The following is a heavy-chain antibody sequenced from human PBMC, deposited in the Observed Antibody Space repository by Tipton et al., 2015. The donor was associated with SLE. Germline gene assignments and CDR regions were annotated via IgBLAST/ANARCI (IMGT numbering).Heavy chain of an antibody. D-gene: IGHD6-19*01. CDR2: INHSGST. J-gene: IGHJ3*02. Sequence: TLSLTCAVYGGSFSGYYWSWIRQPPGKGLEWIGEINHSGSTNYSPSHKSRVTISVDTSKNQFSLKLSSVTAADTAVYYCARVNGWYDAFVIWGQGTMVTVSS. CDR3: ARVNGWYDAFVI. V-gene: IGHV4-34*01. CDR1: GGSFSGYY.